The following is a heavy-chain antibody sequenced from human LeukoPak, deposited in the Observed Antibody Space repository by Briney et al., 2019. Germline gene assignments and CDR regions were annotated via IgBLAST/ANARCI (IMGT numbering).Heavy chain of an antibody. Sequence: GGSLRLSCAASGFTFSSYSMNWVRQAPGKGLEWVSSINSGGHFIYYADSVKGRFTISRDIAKNSVYLQMNSLRAEDTAVYCCARAFVYSSGRLFDYWGQGTLVTVSS. J-gene: IGHJ4*02. CDR3: ARAFVYSSGRLFDY. D-gene: IGHD6-19*01. V-gene: IGHV3-21*01. CDR2: INSGGHFI. CDR1: GFTFSSYS.